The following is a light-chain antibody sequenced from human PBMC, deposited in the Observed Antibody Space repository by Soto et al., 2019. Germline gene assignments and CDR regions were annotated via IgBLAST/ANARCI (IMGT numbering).Light chain of an antibody. CDR2: EVN. CDR1: SSDVGAYNF. CDR3: SSFTRSSTYV. Sequence: SALTQPSSLSGAPGQSITISFTGTSSDVGAYNFVSWYQQYPGKAPKVMIYEVNNRPSGVSNRFSGSKSGNTASLTISGLQAEDEADYYCSSFTRSSTYVFGSGTKVTVL. J-gene: IGLJ1*01. V-gene: IGLV2-14*01.